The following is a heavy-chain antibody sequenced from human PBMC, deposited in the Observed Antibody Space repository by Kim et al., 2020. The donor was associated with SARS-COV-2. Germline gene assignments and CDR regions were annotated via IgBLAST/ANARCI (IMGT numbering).Heavy chain of an antibody. CDR3: ARGGAYSAMVTLDY. CDR2: IIPIFGTA. CDR1: GGTFSSYA. D-gene: IGHD5-18*01. J-gene: IGHJ4*02. V-gene: IGHV1-69*06. Sequence: SVKVFCKASGGTFSSYAISWVRQAPGQGLEWMGGIIPIFGTANYAQKFQGRVTITADKSTSTAYMELSSLRSEDTAVYYCARGGAYSAMVTLDYWGQGTLVTVSS.